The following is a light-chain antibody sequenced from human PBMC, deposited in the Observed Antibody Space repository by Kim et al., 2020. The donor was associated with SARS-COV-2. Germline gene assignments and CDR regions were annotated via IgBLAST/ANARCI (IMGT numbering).Light chain of an antibody. V-gene: IGKV1-27*01. Sequence: DIQMTQSPSSLSASVGDRVTITCRASQGISNYLAWYQQKPGKVPKLLIYAASALQSGVPSRFSCSGSGTDFTLTITTLQPEDVAVYYSHECRGAPWTFARGRKMDIK. CDR3: HECRGAPWT. CDR1: QGISNY. CDR2: AAS. J-gene: IGKJ1*01.